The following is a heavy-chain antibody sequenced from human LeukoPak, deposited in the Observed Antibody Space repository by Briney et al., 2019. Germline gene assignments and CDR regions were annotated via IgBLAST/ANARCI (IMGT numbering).Heavy chain of an antibody. CDR2: MNPDTGDT. J-gene: IGHJ4*02. Sequence: ASVRVSCKASGYTFTAYDINGVRQATGQGLEWMGWMNPDTGDTGYAQRFQGRVIMTRNTSIDTAYMELSGLSSEDTAVYYCTRGSLSGSSRDYWGQGALVTVSS. CDR1: GYTFTAYD. CDR3: TRGSLSGSSRDY. V-gene: IGHV1-8*01. D-gene: IGHD1-26*01.